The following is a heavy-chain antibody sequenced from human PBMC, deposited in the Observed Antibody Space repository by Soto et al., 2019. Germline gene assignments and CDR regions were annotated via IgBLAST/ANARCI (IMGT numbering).Heavy chain of an antibody. CDR2: MNPNSGNT. Sequence: ASVKVSSKASGYTFTSYDINWVRQATGQGHEWMGWMNPNSGNTGYAQKFQGRVTMTRNTSISTAYMELSSLRSENTAVYYCARGDYYGSGKDAWGQGTLVTVSS. CDR1: GYTFTSYD. J-gene: IGHJ5*02. D-gene: IGHD3-10*01. CDR3: ARGDYYGSGKDA. V-gene: IGHV1-8*01.